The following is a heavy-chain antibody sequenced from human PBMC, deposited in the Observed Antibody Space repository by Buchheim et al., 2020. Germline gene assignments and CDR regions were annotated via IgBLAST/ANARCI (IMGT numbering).Heavy chain of an antibody. D-gene: IGHD1-26*01. V-gene: IGHV4-59*01. CDR3: AREDTTRLNWFDP. Sequence: QVQLQQWGAGLLKPSETLSLTCTVSGGSISSYYWSWIRQPPGKGLEWIGYIYYSGSTNYNPSLKSRVTISVDTSKNQFSLKLSSVTAADTAVYYCAREDTTRLNWFDPWGQGTL. J-gene: IGHJ5*02. CDR2: IYYSGST. CDR1: GGSISSYY.